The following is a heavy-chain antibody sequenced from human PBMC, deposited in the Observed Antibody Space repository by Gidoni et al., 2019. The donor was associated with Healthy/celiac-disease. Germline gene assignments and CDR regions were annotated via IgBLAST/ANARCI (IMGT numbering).Heavy chain of an antibody. J-gene: IGHJ6*02. Sequence: EVQLVQSGAAVKNPGESLKISCTGSGYIFTSYWIGWVRQMPGKGLEWMGIIYPGDSDTRYSPSFQGQVTISADKSISTAYLQWSSLKASDTAMYYCARLSGKLIWKDGMDVWGQGTSVTVSS. CDR1: GYIFTSYW. V-gene: IGHV5-51*01. CDR2: IYPGDSDT. CDR3: ARLSGKLIWKDGMDV. D-gene: IGHD3-10*01.